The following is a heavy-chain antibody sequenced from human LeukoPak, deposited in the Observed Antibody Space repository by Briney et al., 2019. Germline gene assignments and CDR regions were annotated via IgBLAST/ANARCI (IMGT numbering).Heavy chain of an antibody. Sequence: QTGGSLRLSCAASGFTFSDHYVDWVRQAPGKGLEWVGRSTSKAYSYSTEYAASVKGRFTISRDGSRNSVYLQMNSLKIEDTAVYYCTRGLAATGFDPWGQGTLVTVSS. CDR3: TRGLAATGFDP. V-gene: IGHV3-72*01. J-gene: IGHJ5*02. CDR1: GFTFSDHY. CDR2: STSKAYSYST. D-gene: IGHD6-13*01.